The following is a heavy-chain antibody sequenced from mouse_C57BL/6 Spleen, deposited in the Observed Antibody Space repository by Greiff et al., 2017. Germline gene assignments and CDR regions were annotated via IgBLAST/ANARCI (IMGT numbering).Heavy chain of an antibody. Sequence: EVQVVESGGDLVKPGGSLKLSCAASGFTFSSYGMSWVRQTPDKRLEWVATISSGGSYTYYPDSVKGRFTISRDNAKNTLYLQMSSLKSEDTAMYDGARERDYYGSSYGYFEGWGTGTTVTVSS. V-gene: IGHV5-6*01. J-gene: IGHJ1*03. CDR1: GFTFSSYG. CDR2: ISSGGSYT. CDR3: ARERDYYGSSYGYFEG. D-gene: IGHD1-1*01.